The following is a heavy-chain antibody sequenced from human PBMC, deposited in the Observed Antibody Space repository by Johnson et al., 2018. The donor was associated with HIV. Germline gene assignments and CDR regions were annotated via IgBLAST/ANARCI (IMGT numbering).Heavy chain of an antibody. Sequence: QVQLVESGGGLFQPGGSLRLSCAASGFTFTNNAIHWVRQAPGKGLEWVAVISNDGSNEYYADSVKGRFTISRDNSKNTVYLQTNSLRAEDTAVYYCAKVLSPRPWGDDAFDIWGQGTMVTVSS. D-gene: IGHD7-27*01. CDR3: AKVLSPRPWGDDAFDI. J-gene: IGHJ3*02. CDR1: GFTFTNNA. CDR2: ISNDGSNE. V-gene: IGHV3-30-3*01.